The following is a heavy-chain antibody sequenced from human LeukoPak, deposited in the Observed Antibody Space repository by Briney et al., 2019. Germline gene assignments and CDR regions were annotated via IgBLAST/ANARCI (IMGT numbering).Heavy chain of an antibody. D-gene: IGHD6-13*01. Sequence: ASVTVSCKDSGYTFTSYGISWVRQAPGQGLEWMGWISAFNGNTNDAQKLQRRVTMTTDTSTSTAYMELRSLRSDDTAVYYCVRERAASGRGWFDPWGRGTLVSVSS. J-gene: IGHJ5*02. CDR1: GYTFTSYG. CDR3: VRERAASGRGWFDP. V-gene: IGHV1-18*01. CDR2: ISAFNGNT.